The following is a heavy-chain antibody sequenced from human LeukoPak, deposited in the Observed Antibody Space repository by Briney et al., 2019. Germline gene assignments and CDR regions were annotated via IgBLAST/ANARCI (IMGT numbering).Heavy chain of an antibody. CDR2: IYYSGST. J-gene: IGHJ3*02. CDR1: GGSISSGGYY. CDR3: ARHMSSFSIDDAFDI. D-gene: IGHD2/OR15-2a*01. Sequence: PSETLSLTCTVSGGSISSGGYYWGWIRQPPGKGLEWIGSIYYSGSTYYNPSLKSRVTISVDTSKNQFSLKLSSVTAADTAVYYCARHMSSFSIDDAFDIWGQGTMVTVSS. V-gene: IGHV4-39*01.